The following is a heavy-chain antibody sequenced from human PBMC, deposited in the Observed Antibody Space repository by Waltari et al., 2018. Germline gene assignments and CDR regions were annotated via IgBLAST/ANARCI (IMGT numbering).Heavy chain of an antibody. J-gene: IGHJ3*01. Sequence: QVQLQESGPGLVKPSETLSLMCTVSGGSIRAYYWNWIRQTPGKGLEWIGNIYSDGSTDYNPSLQSRITISIDTSKKEFSLKLSSVTAADTATYYCARMIEYRNSWDAFDVWGQGTMVTVSS. CDR2: IYSDGST. D-gene: IGHD6-6*01. CDR3: ARMIEYRNSWDAFDV. V-gene: IGHV4-4*09. CDR1: GGSIRAYY.